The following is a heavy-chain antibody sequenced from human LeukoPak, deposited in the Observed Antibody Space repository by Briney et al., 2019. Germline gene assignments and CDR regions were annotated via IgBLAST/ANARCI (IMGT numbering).Heavy chain of an antibody. CDR3: AKGTYDSRGHFDY. Sequence: GGSLRLSCAASGFTFSSYAMTWVRQAPGKGLEWVSGISGSGTNTYYADSVKGRFTISRDNSKNTLYLQMNSLRAEDTAAYYWAKGTYDSRGHFDYWGQGTLVSVSS. D-gene: IGHD3-22*01. J-gene: IGHJ4*02. CDR2: ISGSGTNT. V-gene: IGHV3-23*01. CDR1: GFTFSSYA.